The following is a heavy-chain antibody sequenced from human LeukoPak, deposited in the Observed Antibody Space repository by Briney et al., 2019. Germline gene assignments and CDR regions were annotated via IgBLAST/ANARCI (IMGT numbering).Heavy chain of an antibody. CDR3: AITGTSTPAFDL. CDR1: GFPLRSYV. D-gene: IGHD1-7*01. CDR2: ISTSSTTT. Sequence: GGSLRLSCAASGFPLRSYVISWVRQAPGKGLEWVSAISTSSTTTYYADSVRGRFTISRDNPRNTLSLQMRSLRAEDSAIYYCAITGTSTPAFDLWGQGTLVTVSS. J-gene: IGHJ4*02. V-gene: IGHV3-23*01.